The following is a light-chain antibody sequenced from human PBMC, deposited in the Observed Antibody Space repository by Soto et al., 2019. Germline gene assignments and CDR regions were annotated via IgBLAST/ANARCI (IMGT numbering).Light chain of an antibody. Sequence: IQLPPSPSTLSASVGDRVTITCRSIQTIYSNLNWYQQKPGKAPNLLIYAASSLESGVPARFSGSGSGTHFTLTITGLQPEDFATYYCQQTYSSLPITFGQGTRLEIK. CDR3: QQTYSSLPIT. J-gene: IGKJ5*01. V-gene: IGKV1-39*01. CDR1: QTIYSN. CDR2: AAS.